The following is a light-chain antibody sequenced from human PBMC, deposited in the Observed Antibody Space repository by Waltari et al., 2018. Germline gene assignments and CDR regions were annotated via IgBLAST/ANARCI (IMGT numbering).Light chain of an antibody. Sequence: EIVLQQSPGTLSLSPGERAHLSCRASQSVTHTFLAWYQQKPGQAPNLLIYGASKRATGIPDRFSGSGSGTDFTLTISRLEPEDFAVYYCQQYATSPRITFGQGTRLEI. J-gene: IGKJ5*01. V-gene: IGKV3-20*01. CDR2: GAS. CDR1: QSVTHTF. CDR3: QQYATSPRIT.